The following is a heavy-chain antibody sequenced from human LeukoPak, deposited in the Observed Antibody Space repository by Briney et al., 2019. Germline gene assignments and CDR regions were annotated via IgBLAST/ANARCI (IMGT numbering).Heavy chain of an antibody. J-gene: IGHJ4*02. V-gene: IGHV3-7*01. Sequence: GGSLRLSCAASGFTFSSYWMSWVRQAPGKGLEWVANIKQDGSEKYYVDSVKGRFTISRDNAKDSLYLQMNSLRAEDTAVYYCARSSPRRITIFGVVIIWGQGTLVTVSS. D-gene: IGHD3-3*01. CDR1: GFTFSSYW. CDR2: IKQDGSEK. CDR3: ARSSPRRITIFGVVII.